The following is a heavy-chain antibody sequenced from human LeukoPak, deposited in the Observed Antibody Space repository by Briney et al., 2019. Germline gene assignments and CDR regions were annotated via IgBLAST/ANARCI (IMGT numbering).Heavy chain of an antibody. V-gene: IGHV6-1*01. CDR3: ARVVSSSSWSVNDY. CDR1: GDSVSSNSAA. D-gene: IGHD6-13*01. J-gene: IGHJ4*02. Sequence: SQTLSLTCAISGDSVSSNSAAWNWLRQSPSRGLEWLGRTYYRSKWYNDYAVSVKSRITINPDTSKNQFSLRLNSVTPEDTAVYYCARVVSSSSWSVNDYWGQGTLVTVSS. CDR2: TYYRSKWYN.